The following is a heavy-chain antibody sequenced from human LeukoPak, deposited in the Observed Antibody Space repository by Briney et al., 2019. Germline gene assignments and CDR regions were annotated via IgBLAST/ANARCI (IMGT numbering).Heavy chain of an antibody. J-gene: IGHJ6*02. Sequence: ASVKVSCKASGYTFTSYGISWVRQAPGQGLAWMGWISAYNGNTNYAQKLQGRVTMTTDTSTSTAYMELRSLRSDDTAVYYCARDLVSFYSNYPPLYYGMDVWGQGTTVTVSS. V-gene: IGHV1-18*01. CDR2: ISAYNGNT. CDR3: ARDLVSFYSNYPPLYYGMDV. D-gene: IGHD4-11*01. CDR1: GYTFTSYG.